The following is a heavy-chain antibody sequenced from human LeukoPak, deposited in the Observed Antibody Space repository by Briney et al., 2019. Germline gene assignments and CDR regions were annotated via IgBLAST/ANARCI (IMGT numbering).Heavy chain of an antibody. CDR2: INHSGST. D-gene: IGHD3-10*01. CDR1: GGSFSGYY. V-gene: IGHV4-34*01. CDR3: AMPSWGSGSYRSFDY. Sequence: SETLSLTCAVYGGSFSGYYWSWIRQPPGKGLEWIGEINHSGSTNYNPSLKSRVTISVDTSKNQFSLKLSSVTAADTAVYYCAMPSWGSGSYRSFDYWGQGTLVTVSS. J-gene: IGHJ4*02.